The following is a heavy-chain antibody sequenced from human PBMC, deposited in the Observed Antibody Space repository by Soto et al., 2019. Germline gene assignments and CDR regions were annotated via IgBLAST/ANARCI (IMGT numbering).Heavy chain of an antibody. CDR1: GDTFTSYY. J-gene: IGHJ5*02. CDR3: ARSSGGNFGIIIEGSNWFDP. CDR2: INPHGGST. V-gene: IGHV1-46*01. Sequence: QVRLVQSGAEVRRPGASVKVSCKAPGDTFTSYYLNWVRQAPGQGLEWMGVINPHGGSTKYAQKFQGRVTMTRDTSRSTVYMELCSLRSDDRAIYYCARSSGGNFGIIIEGSNWFDPWGQGTLVTVSS. D-gene: IGHD3-3*01.